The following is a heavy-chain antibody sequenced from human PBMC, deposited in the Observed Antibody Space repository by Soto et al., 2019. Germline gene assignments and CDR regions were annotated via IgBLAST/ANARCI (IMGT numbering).Heavy chain of an antibody. V-gene: IGHV4-39*01. CDR1: GGSISSSSYY. J-gene: IGHJ6*02. CDR3: ARHSVENYGMDV. CDR2: IYYSGST. Sequence: PSETLSLTCTVSGGSISSSSYYWGWNRQPPGKGLEWIGSIYYSGSTYYNPSLKSRVTISVDTSKNQFSLKLSSVTAADTAVYYCARHSVENYGMDVWGQGTTVTVSS.